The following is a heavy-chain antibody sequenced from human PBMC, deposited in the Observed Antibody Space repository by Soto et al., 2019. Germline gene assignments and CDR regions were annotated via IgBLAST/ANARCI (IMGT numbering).Heavy chain of an antibody. V-gene: IGHV4-59*12. CDR2: IYHSGST. D-gene: IGHD6-6*01. CDR1: GGSISSYY. CDR3: ARERPDGARLDP. Sequence: PSETLSLTCTVSGGSISSYYWSWIRQPPGKGLEWIGYIYHSGSTYYNPSLKSRVTISVDTSKNQFSLKLSSVTAADTAVYYCARERPDGARLDPCGQGTLVTVSS. J-gene: IGHJ5*02.